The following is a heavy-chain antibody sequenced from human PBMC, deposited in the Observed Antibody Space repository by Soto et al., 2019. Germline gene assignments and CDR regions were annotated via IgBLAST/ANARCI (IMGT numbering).Heavy chain of an antibody. CDR2: INPKFGDT. J-gene: IGHJ6*02. Sequence: QARLVQSGAEVKEPGDSVRVSCEASGYTFTAYHIHWVRQAPGQGLEWMGWINPKFGDTGYAQDFRGRVSMTSDMSISTVYMELSRLTSDDTAIYYCARNMDYYYGRGSGNGHGVWGQGTTVTVFS. V-gene: IGHV1-2*02. D-gene: IGHD3-10*02. CDR3: ARNMDYYYGRGSGNGHGV. CDR1: GYTFTAYH.